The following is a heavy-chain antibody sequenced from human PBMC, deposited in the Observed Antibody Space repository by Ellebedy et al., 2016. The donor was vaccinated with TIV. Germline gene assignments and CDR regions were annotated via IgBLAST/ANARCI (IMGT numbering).Heavy chain of an antibody. CDR3: ARHLYYYDSSGYTVSQFDY. V-gene: IGHV4-38-2*02. CDR1: GYSISSGYY. CDR2: IYHSGRT. Sequence: SETLSLTCTVSGYSISSGYYWGWIRQPPGTGLEWIGSIYHSGRTYYNPSLKSRVTISGDTSKNQLSLKLSSVTAADTAVYYCARHLYYYDSSGYTVSQFDYWGQGILVTVSS. D-gene: IGHD3-22*01. J-gene: IGHJ4*02.